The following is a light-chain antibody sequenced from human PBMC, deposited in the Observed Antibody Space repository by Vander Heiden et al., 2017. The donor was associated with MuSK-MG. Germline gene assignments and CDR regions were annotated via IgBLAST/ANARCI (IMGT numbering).Light chain of an antibody. J-gene: IGKJ2*01. V-gene: IGKV1-39*01. CDR1: ESIRRY. CDR2: ATS. CDR3: QQSFSSYT. Sequence: DILMTQSPSSLSASVGDRVTITCRASESIRRYLNWYQYKPGKASQLLIYATSSLQNGVPSRFSGSGSGTDFTLTITALRPEDFATYYCQQSFSSYTFGPGTKVQIK.